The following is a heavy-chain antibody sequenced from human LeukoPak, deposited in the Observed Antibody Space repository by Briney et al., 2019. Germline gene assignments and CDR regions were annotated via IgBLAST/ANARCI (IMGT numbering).Heavy chain of an antibody. CDR3: AAELYGVYTDCCTFHI. CDR2: IDPSGGST. Sequence: GASVKVSCKASGYTFTNYYMHWVRQAPGQGLEWMGIIDPSGGSTTYAQKFQGRVTMTRDMSTNTAYMELSSLGSEDSAVYYCAAELYGVYTDCCTFHIWGQGTTVTVSS. D-gene: IGHD4-17*01. CDR1: GYTFTNYY. V-gene: IGHV1-46*01. J-gene: IGHJ3*02.